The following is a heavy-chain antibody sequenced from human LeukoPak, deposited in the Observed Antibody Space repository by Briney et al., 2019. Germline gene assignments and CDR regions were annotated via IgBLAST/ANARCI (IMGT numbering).Heavy chain of an antibody. V-gene: IGHV3-23*01. Sequence: PGGSLRLSCAASGFTFSSYAMSWVRQAPGKGLEWVSAISGSGGSTYYADSVKGRFTISRDNSKNTLYLQMNSLRAEDTAVYYCAKDVEPYYSAPNCFDLWGEGTLVSVSS. CDR2: ISGSGGST. CDR3: AKDVEPYYSAPNCFDL. D-gene: IGHD2-8*01. CDR1: GFTFSSYA. J-gene: IGHJ5*02.